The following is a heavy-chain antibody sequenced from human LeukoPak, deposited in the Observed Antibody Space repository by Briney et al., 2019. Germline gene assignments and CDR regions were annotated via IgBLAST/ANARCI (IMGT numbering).Heavy chain of an antibody. CDR3: ARARFRSGRPYYFDY. D-gene: IGHD3-10*01. CDR2: IYYSGST. V-gene: IGHV4-59*01. Sequence: SETLSLTCTVSGGSISSYYWSWIRQPPGKGLEWIGYIYYSGSTNYNPSLKSRVTISVDTSKNQFSLKLSSVTAADTAVYSCARARFRSGRPYYFDYWGQGTLVTVSS. J-gene: IGHJ4*02. CDR1: GGSISSYY.